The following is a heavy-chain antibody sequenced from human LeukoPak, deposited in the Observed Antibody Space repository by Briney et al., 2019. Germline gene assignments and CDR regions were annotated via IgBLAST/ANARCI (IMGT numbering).Heavy chain of an antibody. J-gene: IGHJ4*02. V-gene: IGHV4-34*01. D-gene: IGHD3-16*02. CDR3: ARCAKYYDYVWGSHRSAVFDY. CDR1: GGSFSGYY. CDR2: INHSGST. Sequence: PSETLSLTCAVYGGSFSGYYWSWIRQPPGKGLEWIGEINHSGSTNYNPSLKSRVTISVDTSKNQFSLKLSSVTAADTAVYYCARCAKYYDYVWGSHRSAVFDYWGQGTLVTVSS.